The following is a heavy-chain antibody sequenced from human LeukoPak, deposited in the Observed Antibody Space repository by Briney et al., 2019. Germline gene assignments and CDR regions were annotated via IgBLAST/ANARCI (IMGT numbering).Heavy chain of an antibody. V-gene: IGHV4-39*01. D-gene: IGHD3-9*01. CDR3: ARTYYDILTGYFLYYYYYMDV. J-gene: IGHJ6*03. CDR2: IYYSGST. Sequence: SETLSLTCTVSGGSISSSSYYWGWIRQPPEKGLEWIGSIYYSGSTYYNPSLKGRVTTSVDTSKNQFSLKLSSVTAADTAVYYCARTYYDILTGYFLYYYYYMDVWGKGTTVTVSS. CDR1: GGSISSSSYY.